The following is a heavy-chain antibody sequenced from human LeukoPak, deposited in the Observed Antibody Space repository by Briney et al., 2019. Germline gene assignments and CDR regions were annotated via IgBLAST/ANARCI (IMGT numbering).Heavy chain of an antibody. CDR1: GFPFSTYS. J-gene: IGHJ4*02. Sequence: GGSLRLSCAASGFPFSTYSMNWVRQAPGKGLEWVSYIDGSGSSIYYVDSVKGRFTTSRDNAKNSLYLQMSSLRAEDTAVYYCATKVPGPSHFSHWGQGILVTVSS. CDR2: IDGSGSSI. V-gene: IGHV3-48*04. D-gene: IGHD3-3*02. CDR3: ATKVPGPSHFSH.